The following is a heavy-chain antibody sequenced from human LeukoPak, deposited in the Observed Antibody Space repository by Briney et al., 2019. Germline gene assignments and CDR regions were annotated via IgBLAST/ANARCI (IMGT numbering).Heavy chain of an antibody. CDR3: AKDYGSGSYSFDY. CDR1: GFSITDHH. Sequence: PGGSLRLSCAGAGFSITDHHMDWVRQGPGKGLEWVSSLSVSGVRPHYADSVKGRFTISRDNSKNTLYLQMNSLRAEDTAVYYCAKDYGSGSYSFDYWGQGTLVTVSS. J-gene: IGHJ4*02. CDR2: LSVSGVRP. V-gene: IGHV3-23*01. D-gene: IGHD3-10*01.